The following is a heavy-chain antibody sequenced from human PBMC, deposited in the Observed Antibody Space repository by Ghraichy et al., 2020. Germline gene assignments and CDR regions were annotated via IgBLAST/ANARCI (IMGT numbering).Heavy chain of an antibody. CDR3: ARERLYYYDGSGHDYFDC. V-gene: IGHV3-21*01. CDR1: GFTFSSYS. D-gene: IGHD3-22*01. J-gene: IGHJ4*02. Sequence: GESLRLSCAASGFTFSSYSMHWVRQAPGKGLEWVSSISSKGHYLYYADSMKGRFTISRDNAKNSLYLRINSLTAEDSAVYYCARERLYYYDGSGHDYFDCGGQGTLVTVSS. CDR2: ISSKGHYL.